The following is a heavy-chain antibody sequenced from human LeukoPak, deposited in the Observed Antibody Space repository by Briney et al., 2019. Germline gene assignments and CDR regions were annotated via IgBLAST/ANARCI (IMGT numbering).Heavy chain of an antibody. CDR3: ARDSYDFWSGSYYYYGMDV. CDR2: ICTSGST. Sequence: SETLSLTCTVSGGSISSGSYYWSWIRQPAGKGLEWIGRICTSGSTNYNPSLKSRVTISVDTSKDQFSLKLSSVTAADTAVYYCARDSYDFWSGSYYYYGMDVWGQGTTVTVSS. V-gene: IGHV4-61*02. CDR1: GGSISSGSYY. J-gene: IGHJ6*02. D-gene: IGHD3-3*01.